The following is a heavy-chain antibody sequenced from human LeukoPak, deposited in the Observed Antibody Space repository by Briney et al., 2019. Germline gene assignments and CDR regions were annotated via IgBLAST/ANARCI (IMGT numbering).Heavy chain of an antibody. CDR3: ARGPPPDLDY. J-gene: IGHJ4*02. Sequence: PSQTLSLTCTVSGGSISSGGYYWSWIRQPPGKGLEWIGYIYHSGSTYYNPSLRSRVTISLGRSKNQFSLNLTSITAADTAVYYCARGPPPDLDYWGRGTLVTVSS. CDR2: IYHSGST. CDR1: GGSISSGGYY. V-gene: IGHV4-30-2*01.